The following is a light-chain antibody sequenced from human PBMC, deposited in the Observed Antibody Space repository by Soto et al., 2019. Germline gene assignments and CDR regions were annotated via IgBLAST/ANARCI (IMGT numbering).Light chain of an antibody. CDR2: GAS. CDR3: QQSYSMPWT. Sequence: DIQMTQPPSSLSASVGDRVTITCRTSQYIGDFLNWYQQTPGKPPKLLIFGASNLHIGVPSRFSGSGSGTEFTLTISSLQLEDFATYFCQQSYSMPWTFGQGTKVDIK. J-gene: IGKJ1*01. V-gene: IGKV1-39*01. CDR1: QYIGDF.